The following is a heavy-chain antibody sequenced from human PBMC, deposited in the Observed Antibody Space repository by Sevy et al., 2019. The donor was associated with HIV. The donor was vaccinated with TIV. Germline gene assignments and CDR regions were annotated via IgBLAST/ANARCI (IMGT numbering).Heavy chain of an antibody. Sequence: ASVKVSCKVSGYTLTKLSIHWVRQAPGKGLEWMGDFDPQDGETIYAERFQGRLTMTVDTSTETAYMEMSSLTSEDTAVYYCATVGLRYYSGASSYQGDWFDPWGQGTLVTVSS. J-gene: IGHJ5*02. V-gene: IGHV1-24*01. D-gene: IGHD2-15*01. CDR2: FDPQDGET. CDR3: ATVGLRYYSGASSYQGDWFDP. CDR1: GYTLTKLS.